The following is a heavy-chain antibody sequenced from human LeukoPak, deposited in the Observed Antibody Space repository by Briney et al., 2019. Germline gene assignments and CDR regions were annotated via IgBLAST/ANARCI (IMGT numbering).Heavy chain of an antibody. D-gene: IGHD1-26*01. V-gene: IGHV4-59*08. CDR1: GVSISSYY. Sequence: SSETLSLTCTVSGVSISSYYWSWIRQPPGKGLEWIGYIYYSGTTSYNPSLKSRVTISADTSKNQFSLKLISVTAADTAVYYCARHQSGSYYYYGMDVWGQGTTVTVSS. J-gene: IGHJ6*02. CDR2: IYYSGTT. CDR3: ARHQSGSYYYYGMDV.